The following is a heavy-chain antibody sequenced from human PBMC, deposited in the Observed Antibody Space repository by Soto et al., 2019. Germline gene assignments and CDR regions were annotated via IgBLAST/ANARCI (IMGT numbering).Heavy chain of an antibody. D-gene: IGHD6-25*01. Sequence: QVQLVQSGAEMKRPGASVILSCKASGYIFTTYSIHWVRQTAGQGLEWMAKVDPRDGRTGYAQKFRGRGSMAWDTSTGTVSMEVSSLTSDDTATYYCARVRSSGREFDYWGQGSQVTVSS. CDR1: GYIFTTYS. J-gene: IGHJ4*02. CDR2: VDPRDGRT. V-gene: IGHV1-46*01. CDR3: ARVRSSGREFDY.